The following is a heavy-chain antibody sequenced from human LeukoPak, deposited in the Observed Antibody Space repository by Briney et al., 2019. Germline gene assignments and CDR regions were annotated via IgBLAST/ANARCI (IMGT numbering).Heavy chain of an antibody. CDR1: GFTFSSYA. V-gene: IGHV3-30-3*01. CDR3: ARDKRITMVRGVIMLTAFDI. Sequence: GRSLRLSCAASGFTFSSYAMHWVRQAPGKGLEWVAVISYDGSNKYYADSVKGRFTISRDNAKNSLYLQMNSLRAEDTAVYYCARDKRITMVRGVIMLTAFDIWGQGTMVTVSS. J-gene: IGHJ3*02. D-gene: IGHD3-10*01. CDR2: ISYDGSNK.